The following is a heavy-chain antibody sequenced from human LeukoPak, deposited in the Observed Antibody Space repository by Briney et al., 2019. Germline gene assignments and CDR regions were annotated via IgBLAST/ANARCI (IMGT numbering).Heavy chain of an antibody. Sequence: SETLSHTCTVSGDSISSGDYYWSWIRQPPGKGLEWIGEINHSGSTNYNPSLKSRVTISVDTSKNQFSLKLSSLTASDTAVYYCARVGPYIEVDPWGQGTLVIVSS. CDR3: ARVGPYIEVDP. J-gene: IGHJ5*02. D-gene: IGHD5-12*01. V-gene: IGHV4-39*07. CDR2: INHSGST. CDR1: GDSISSGDYY.